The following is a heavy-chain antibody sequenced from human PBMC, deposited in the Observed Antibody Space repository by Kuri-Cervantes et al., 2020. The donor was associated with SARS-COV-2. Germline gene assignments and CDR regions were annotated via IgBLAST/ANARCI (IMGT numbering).Heavy chain of an antibody. J-gene: IGHJ4*02. D-gene: IGHD2-2*01. CDR1: GYTFTSYG. Sequence: ASVKVSCKASGYTFTSYGISWVRQAPVQGLEWMGWISAYNGNTNYAQKFQGRVTMATDTSTSTAYMDLRSLTSDDTAVYSCARDCSSVNSLSNINYWGQGTLVTVSS. CDR2: ISAYNGNT. CDR3: ARDCSSVNSLSNINY. V-gene: IGHV1-18*01.